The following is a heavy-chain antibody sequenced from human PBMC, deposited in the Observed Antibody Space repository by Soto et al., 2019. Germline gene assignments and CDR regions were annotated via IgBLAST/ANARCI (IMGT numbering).Heavy chain of an antibody. CDR3: ARAQYGYGMDV. CDR1: GFTFSSYS. V-gene: IGHV3-21*01. J-gene: IGHJ6*02. CDR2: ISSSSSYI. Sequence: EVQLVESGGGLVKPGGSLRLSCAASGFTFSSYSMNWVRQAPGKGLEWVSSISSSSSYIYYADSVKGRFTISRDNDKNSLYLQMHSLRAEDTAVYYCARAQYGYGMDVWGQGTTVTVSS. D-gene: IGHD4-17*01.